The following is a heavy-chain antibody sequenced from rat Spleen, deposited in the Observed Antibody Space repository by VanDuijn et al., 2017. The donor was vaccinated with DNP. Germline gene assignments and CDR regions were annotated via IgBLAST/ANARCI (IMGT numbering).Heavy chain of an antibody. Sequence: EVQLVESGGGLVQPGRSLKLSCAASGFIFSDYTMAWVRQATKKGLEWVATISANAGSTSYRDSVKGRFTISRDNAKSILYLQMDSLRSEETATYYCARGGRSYFDYWGQGVMVTVSS. CDR2: ISANAGST. D-gene: IGHD1-11*01. CDR3: ARGGRSYFDY. J-gene: IGHJ2*01. V-gene: IGHV5-7*01. CDR1: GFIFSDYT.